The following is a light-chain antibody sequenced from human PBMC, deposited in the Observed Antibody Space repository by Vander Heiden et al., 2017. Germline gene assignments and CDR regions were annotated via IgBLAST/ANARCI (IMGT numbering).Light chain of an antibody. V-gene: IGKV2-28*01. CDR2: LGS. Sequence: DIVMTQSPLSLPVTPGEPASISCRSSQSLLHSNGYNYLDWYLQKPGQSPQLLISLGSNRASGVPDRFSGSGSGTDFTLKISRAEAEDVGVYYCMQALQTPFTFGPGTKVDIK. CDR3: MQALQTPFT. CDR1: QSLLHSNGYNY. J-gene: IGKJ3*01.